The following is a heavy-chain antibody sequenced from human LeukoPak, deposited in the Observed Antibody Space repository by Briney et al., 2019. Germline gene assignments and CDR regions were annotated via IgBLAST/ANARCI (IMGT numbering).Heavy chain of an antibody. J-gene: IGHJ3*02. CDR2: INPSGGST. CDR3: ARDPGFYGSGTRGAFDI. Sequence: ASVKVSCKASGYTFTSYYMHWVRQAPGQGREWMGIINPSGGSTSYAQRFQDRVTMTRDTSTSTVYMELSSLGSEDTAVYYCARDPGFYGSGTRGAFDIWGQGTMVTVSS. V-gene: IGHV1-46*01. D-gene: IGHD3-10*01. CDR1: GYTFTSYY.